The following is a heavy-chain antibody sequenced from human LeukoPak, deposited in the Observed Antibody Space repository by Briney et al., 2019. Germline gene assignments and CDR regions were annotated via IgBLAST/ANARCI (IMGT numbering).Heavy chain of an antibody. J-gene: IGHJ4*02. CDR1: GGSFSGYY. D-gene: IGHD5-24*01. CDR2: INHSGST. Sequence: SETLSLTRAVYGGSFSGYYWSWIRQPPGKGLEWIGEINHSGSTNYNPSLKSRVTISVDTSKNQFSLKLSSVTAADTAVYYCARADGYKLDYWGQGTLVTVSS. CDR3: ARADGYKLDY. V-gene: IGHV4-34*01.